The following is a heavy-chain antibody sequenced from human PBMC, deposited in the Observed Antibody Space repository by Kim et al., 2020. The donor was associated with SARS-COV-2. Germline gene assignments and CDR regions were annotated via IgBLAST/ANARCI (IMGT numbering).Heavy chain of an antibody. V-gene: IGHV3-48*02. CDR3: ARDYHEMTNLYYYYYYGMDV. Sequence: GGSLRLSCAASGFTFSSYSMNWVRQAPGKGLEWVSYISSSSTIYYADSVKGRFTISRDNAKNSLYLQMNSLRDEDTAVYYCARDYHEMTNLYYYYYYGMDVWGQGTTVTVSS. CDR1: GFTFSSYS. J-gene: IGHJ6*02. D-gene: IGHD2-2*01. CDR2: ISSSSTI.